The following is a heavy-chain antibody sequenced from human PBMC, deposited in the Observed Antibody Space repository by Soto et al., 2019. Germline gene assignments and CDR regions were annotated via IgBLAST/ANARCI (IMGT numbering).Heavy chain of an antibody. CDR2: INPSGGST. V-gene: IGHV1-46*01. CDR3: AGHMSGVPGYYYGMDV. J-gene: IGHJ6*02. D-gene: IGHD3-3*01. CDR1: GYTFTSYY. Sequence: ASVKVSCKASGYTFTSYYMHCVRQAPGQGLEWMGIINPSGGSTSYAQKFQGRVTMTRDTSTSTVYMELSSLRSEDTAVYYCAGHMSGVPGYYYGMDVWGQGTTVTVSS.